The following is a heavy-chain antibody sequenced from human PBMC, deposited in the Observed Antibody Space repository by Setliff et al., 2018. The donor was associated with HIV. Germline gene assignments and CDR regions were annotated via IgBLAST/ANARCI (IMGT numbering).Heavy chain of an antibody. Sequence: PSETLSLTCTVSGGSISSYYWSWIRQPPGKGLEWIGVISYTGSPHYNPSLKSRVTMSLDTSKNQFSLTLSSVTAADTAMYYCARGLGIAAAGSRRQDNWFDPWGQGTLVTVSS. CDR1: GGSISSYY. CDR3: ARGLGIAAAGSRRQDNWFDP. D-gene: IGHD6-13*01. CDR2: ISYTGSP. J-gene: IGHJ5*02. V-gene: IGHV4-59*08.